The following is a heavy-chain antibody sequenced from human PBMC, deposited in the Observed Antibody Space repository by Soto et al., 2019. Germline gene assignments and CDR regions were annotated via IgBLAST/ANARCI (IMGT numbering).Heavy chain of an antibody. CDR2: ISYDGSNK. D-gene: IGHD4-17*01. Sequence: QVQLVESGGGVVQPGRSLRLSCAASGFTFSSYGMHWVRQAPGKGLEWVAVISYDGSNKYYADSVKGRFTISRDNSKNTLYLQMNSLRAEDTAVYYCANIPIGFYGDYGGFDYWGQGTLVTVSS. V-gene: IGHV3-30*18. CDR1: GFTFSSYG. J-gene: IGHJ4*02. CDR3: ANIPIGFYGDYGGFDY.